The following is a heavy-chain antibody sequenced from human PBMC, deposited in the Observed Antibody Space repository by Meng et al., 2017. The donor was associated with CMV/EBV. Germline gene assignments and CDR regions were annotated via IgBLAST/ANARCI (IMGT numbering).Heavy chain of an antibody. V-gene: IGHV3-20*04. D-gene: IGHD1-26*01. CDR1: GFTFDDYG. J-gene: IGHJ4*02. CDR2: INWSGGST. Sequence: GESLKISCAASGFTFDDYGMSWVRQAPGKGLEWVSHINWSGGSTGYVDSVKGRFTILRDNAKNSLYLQMNSLRVEDTAFYYCAREAIVGAASDYWGQGTLVTVSS. CDR3: AREAIVGAASDY.